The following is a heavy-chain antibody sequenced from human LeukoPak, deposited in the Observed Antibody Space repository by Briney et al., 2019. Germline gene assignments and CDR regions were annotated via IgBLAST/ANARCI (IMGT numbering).Heavy chain of an antibody. Sequence: SETLSLACTVSGGSVSSGSYYWSWIRQPPGTGLEWIGYIYYSGSTNYNPSLKSRVTISVGTSKNQFSLKLSSVTAADTAVYSCARGGVVVAATPFDYWRQGTLVPVSS. CDR1: GGSVSSGSYY. D-gene: IGHD2-15*01. CDR3: ARGGVVVAATPFDY. V-gene: IGHV4-61*01. J-gene: IGHJ4*02. CDR2: IYYSGST.